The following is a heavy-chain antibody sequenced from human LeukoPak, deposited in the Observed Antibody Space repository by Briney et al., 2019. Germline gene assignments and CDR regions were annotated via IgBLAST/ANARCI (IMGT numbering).Heavy chain of an antibody. CDR2: IYHSVST. V-gene: IGHV4-34*01. D-gene: IGHD5-18*01. Sequence: PSETLSLTCGVYGGSFSGYSWSWVRQPPGKGLEWIGEIYHSVSTNYNPSLKSRVTISVDKSKNQFSLKLSSVTAADTAVYYCARDTPDTAMVTWGQGTLVTVSS. CDR3: ARDTPDTAMVT. J-gene: IGHJ5*02. CDR1: GGSFSGYS.